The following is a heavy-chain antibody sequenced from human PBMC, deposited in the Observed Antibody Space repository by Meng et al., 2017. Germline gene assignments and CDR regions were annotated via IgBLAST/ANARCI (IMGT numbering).Heavy chain of an antibody. CDR3: ARGNDI. V-gene: IGHV1-8*03. CDR2: MNPNSGNT. CDR1: GYTFTSYA. J-gene: IGHJ3*02. Sequence: GESLKISCKASGYTFTSYAMHWVRQAPGQGLEWMGWMNPNSGNTGYAQKFQGRVTITRNTSISTAYMELSSLRSEDTAVYYCARGNDIWGQGTMVTVSS.